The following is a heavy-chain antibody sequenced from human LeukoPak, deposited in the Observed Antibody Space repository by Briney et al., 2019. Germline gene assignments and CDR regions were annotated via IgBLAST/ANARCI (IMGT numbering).Heavy chain of an antibody. D-gene: IGHD4-11*01. CDR1: GYSFTTYW. Sequence: GESLKISCKGSGYSFTTYWIGWVRHMPGKGLEWMGIIYPGDSDTRYSPSFQGQVTISADKSISTAYLQWSSLKASDTAMYYCAGRGYSNYVPFDYWGQGTLVTVSS. CDR2: IYPGDSDT. J-gene: IGHJ4*02. V-gene: IGHV5-51*01. CDR3: AGRGYSNYVPFDY.